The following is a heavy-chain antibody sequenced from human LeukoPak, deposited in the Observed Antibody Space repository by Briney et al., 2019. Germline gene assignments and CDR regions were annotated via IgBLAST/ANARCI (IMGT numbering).Heavy chain of an antibody. D-gene: IGHD1-26*01. CDR2: ISYDGSNK. CDR1: GFTFSSYA. Sequence: GGSLRLSCAASGFTFSSYAMHWVRQAPGKGLEWVAVISYDGSNKYYADSVKGRFTISRDNSKNTLYLQMISLRAEDTAIYYCAKQKYSGSYSYFDYWGQGTLVTVSS. V-gene: IGHV3-30-3*02. CDR3: AKQKYSGSYSYFDY. J-gene: IGHJ4*02.